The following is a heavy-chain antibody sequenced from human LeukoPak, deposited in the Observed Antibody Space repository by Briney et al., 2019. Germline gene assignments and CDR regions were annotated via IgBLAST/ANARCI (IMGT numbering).Heavy chain of an antibody. CDR1: GFTFSSYA. D-gene: IGHD3-10*01. J-gene: IGHJ4*02. CDR2: ISGSGGST. Sequence: GGSLRLSCAASGFTFSSYAMSWVRQAPGNGLEWVSAISGSGGSTYYADSVKGRFTISRDNSKNTLYLQMNSLRAEDTAVYYCAKAEGSGSYYNVRTPHYFDYWGQGTLVTVSS. V-gene: IGHV3-23*01. CDR3: AKAEGSGSYYNVRTPHYFDY.